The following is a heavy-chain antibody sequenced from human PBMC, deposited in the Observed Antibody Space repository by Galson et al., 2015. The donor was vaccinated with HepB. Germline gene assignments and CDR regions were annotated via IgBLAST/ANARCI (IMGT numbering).Heavy chain of an antibody. J-gene: IGHJ4*02. CDR2: ISSSSSYI. CDR1: GFTFSSYS. Sequence: SLRLSCAASGFTFSSYSMNWVRQAPGKGLEWVSSISSSSSYIYYADSVKGRFTISRDNAKNSLYLQMNSLRAEDTAVYYCARVVVPYGYCSSTSCPSYFDYWGQGTLVTVSS. D-gene: IGHD2-2*03. CDR3: ARVVVPYGYCSSTSCPSYFDY. V-gene: IGHV3-21*01.